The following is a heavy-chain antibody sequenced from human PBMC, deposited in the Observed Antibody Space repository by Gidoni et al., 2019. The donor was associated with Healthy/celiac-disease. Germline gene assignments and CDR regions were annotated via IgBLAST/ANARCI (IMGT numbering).Heavy chain of an antibody. Sequence: QVQLQQWGAGLLKPSETLSLTCAVYGGSFSGYYWSWIRQPPGKGLEWIGEINHSGSTNYNPSLKSRVTISVDTSKNQFSLKLSSVTAADTAVYYCARGQAGSGSYCLDYWGQGTLVTVSS. CDR2: INHSGST. J-gene: IGHJ4*02. CDR3: ARGQAGSGSYCLDY. V-gene: IGHV4-34*01. CDR1: GGSFSGYY. D-gene: IGHD3-10*01.